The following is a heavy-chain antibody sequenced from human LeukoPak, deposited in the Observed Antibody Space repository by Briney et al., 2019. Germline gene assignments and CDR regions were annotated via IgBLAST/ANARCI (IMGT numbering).Heavy chain of an antibody. Sequence: SGGSLRLSCAASGFTVSSNYMSWVRQAPGKGLEWVSVIYSGGSTYYADSVKGRFTISRDNSKNTLYLQMNSLRAEDTAVYYCVKLYDDFWSGYSGFYFDYWGQGTLVTVSS. V-gene: IGHV3-53*01. D-gene: IGHD3-3*01. CDR3: VKLYDDFWSGYSGFYFDY. CDR2: IYSGGST. CDR1: GFTVSSNY. J-gene: IGHJ4*02.